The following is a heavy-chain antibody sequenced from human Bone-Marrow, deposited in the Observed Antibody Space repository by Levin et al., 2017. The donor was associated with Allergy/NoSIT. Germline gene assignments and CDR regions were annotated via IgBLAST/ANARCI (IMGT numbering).Heavy chain of an antibody. D-gene: IGHD3-10*01. CDR3: ARRGDYSGSGSYL. V-gene: IGHV4-39*01. J-gene: IGHJ5*02. CDR2: IFYSGST. CDR1: GGSISTISYY. Sequence: SQTLSLPCTVSGGSISTISYYWDWIRQPPGKGLEWIGSIFYSGSTNYNPSLKGRVTISVDTSQNQFSLKLNSVTGADTSVYYCARRGDYSGSGSYLWGQGTLVTVSS.